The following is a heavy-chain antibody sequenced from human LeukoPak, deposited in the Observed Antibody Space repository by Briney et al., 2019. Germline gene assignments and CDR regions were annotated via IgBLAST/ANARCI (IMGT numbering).Heavy chain of an antibody. J-gene: IGHJ5*02. CDR3: ARHEVGYSSSWLYNWFDP. CDR2: IYYSGST. Sequence: SETLSLTCTVSGGSISSSSYYWGWIRQPPGKGLEWIGSIYYSGSTYYNPSLKSRVTISVDTSKNQFSLKLSPVTAADTAVYYCARHEVGYSSSWLYNWFDPWGQGTLVTVPS. CDR1: GGSISSSSYY. D-gene: IGHD6-13*01. V-gene: IGHV4-39*01.